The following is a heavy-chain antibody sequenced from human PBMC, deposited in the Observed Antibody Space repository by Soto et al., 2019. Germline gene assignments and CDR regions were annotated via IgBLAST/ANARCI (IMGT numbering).Heavy chain of an antibody. CDR1: GGSFSNYA. J-gene: IGHJ4*02. CDR3: ASDRHHSGFED. Sequence: QVHLVQSGAEVKKPGSSVRVSRKASGGSFSNYAVTWVRQAPGQRLEWMGGITPMFGIANYAQKFQGRVTLTADESTGTAYRELSSLRSDDTATYYCASDRHHSGFEDWGQGTLVTVSS. V-gene: IGHV1-69*01. CDR2: ITPMFGIA.